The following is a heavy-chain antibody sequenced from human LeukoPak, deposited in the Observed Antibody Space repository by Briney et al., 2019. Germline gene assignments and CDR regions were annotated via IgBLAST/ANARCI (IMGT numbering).Heavy chain of an antibody. CDR1: EFSFGSYA. D-gene: IGHD1-26*01. Sequence: PGGSLRLSCAASEFSFGSYAMSWVRQAPGKGLQWVSGISGSGDSTYYADSVNGRFTISRDNSKNTLYLQMISLRAEDTAVYYCAKGGGSYFRRVNYYYYYMDVWGKGTTVTVSS. J-gene: IGHJ6*03. CDR3: AKGGGSYFRRVNYYYYYMDV. CDR2: ISGSGDST. V-gene: IGHV3-23*01.